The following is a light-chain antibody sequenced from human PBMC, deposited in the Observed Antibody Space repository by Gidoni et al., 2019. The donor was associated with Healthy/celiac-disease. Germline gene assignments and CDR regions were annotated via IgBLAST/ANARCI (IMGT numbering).Light chain of an antibody. Sequence: DIQMTQSPSTLSASVGDRVTITCRASQSISSWLAWYQQKPGKAPKLLIYKASSLESGVPSRCSGSGSGTEFTLTISSLQPDDFATYYCQQYNSYKPVITFGQXTRLEIK. CDR2: KAS. CDR3: QQYNSYKPVIT. J-gene: IGKJ5*01. CDR1: QSISSW. V-gene: IGKV1-5*03.